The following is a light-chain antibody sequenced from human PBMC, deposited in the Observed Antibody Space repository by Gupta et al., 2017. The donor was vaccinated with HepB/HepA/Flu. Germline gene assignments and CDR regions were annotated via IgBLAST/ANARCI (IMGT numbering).Light chain of an antibody. J-gene: IGLJ3*02. CDR2: GTS. CDR3: AASDDRLSGCV. Sequence: QSALTQPPSASGTPGQRVSISCSGGNSNIGTNFLSWYQQFPGTAPKLLIYGTSRRPSGVPDRFAGSKSGTSAYLTISGLRSEDEADYVWAASDDRLSGCVFGGGTKFTVL. CDR1: NSNIGTNF. V-gene: IGLV1-47*01.